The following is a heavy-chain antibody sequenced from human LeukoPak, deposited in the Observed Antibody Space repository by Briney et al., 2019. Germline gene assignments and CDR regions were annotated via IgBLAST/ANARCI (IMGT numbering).Heavy chain of an antibody. CDR2: ISSSGSTI. Sequence: GGSLRLSCAASGFTFSSYEMNWVRQPPGKVLEWVSYISSSGSTIYYADSVKGRFTISRDNAKNSQYLQMNSLRAEDTAVYYCAELGITMIGGVWGKGTTVTISS. V-gene: IGHV3-48*03. CDR1: GFTFSSYE. CDR3: AELGITMIGGV. J-gene: IGHJ6*04. D-gene: IGHD3-10*02.